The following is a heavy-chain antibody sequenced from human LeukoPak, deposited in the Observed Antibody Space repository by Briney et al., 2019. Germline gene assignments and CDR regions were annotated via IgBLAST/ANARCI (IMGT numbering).Heavy chain of an antibody. J-gene: IGHJ4*02. D-gene: IGHD2-15*01. V-gene: IGHV3-7*03. CDR3: AREPLYCGGGRCYPNYYFDY. Sequence: QSGGSLRLSCAASGFNFGEFWMAWVRQTPGMGLEWVADIKEDGSESFYVDSVKGRFTISRDNARNSLFLQVNSLRVEDTALYYCAREPLYCGGGRCYPNYYFDYWGQGTLVTVSS. CDR2: IKEDGSES. CDR1: GFNFGEFW.